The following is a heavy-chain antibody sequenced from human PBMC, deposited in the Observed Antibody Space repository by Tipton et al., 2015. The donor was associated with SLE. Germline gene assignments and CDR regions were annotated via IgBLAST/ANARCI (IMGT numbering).Heavy chain of an antibody. CDR1: GYSFSDYG. J-gene: IGHJ4*02. Sequence: QVQLVQSGAEVKKPGASVKVSCKASGYSFSDYGISWVRQAPGQGLEWVGIINPSTGGTTYAQNFQGRVTMTRDTSTTTVYMDLSSLRSEDTAVYYCARDAAGSYYFDHWGQGTLVAVSS. V-gene: IGHV1-46*01. CDR3: ARDAAGSYYFDH. D-gene: IGHD3-10*01. CDR2: INPSTGGT.